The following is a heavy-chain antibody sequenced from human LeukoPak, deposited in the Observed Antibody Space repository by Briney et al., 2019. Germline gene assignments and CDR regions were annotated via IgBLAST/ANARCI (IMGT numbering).Heavy chain of an antibody. CDR3: ARDEDYYDSSGYYYAPADY. CDR1: GFTFSSYA. J-gene: IGHJ4*02. Sequence: GGSLRLSCAASGFTFSSYAMHWVRQAPGKGLEWVAVISYDGSNKYYADSVKGRFTISRDNSKNTLYLQMNSLRAEDTAVYYCARDEDYYDSSGYYYAPADYWGQGTLVTVSS. D-gene: IGHD3-22*01. CDR2: ISYDGSNK. V-gene: IGHV3-30-3*01.